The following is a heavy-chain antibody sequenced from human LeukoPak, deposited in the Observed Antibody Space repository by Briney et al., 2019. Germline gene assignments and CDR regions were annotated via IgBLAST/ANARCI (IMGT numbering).Heavy chain of an antibody. V-gene: IGHV4-4*07. J-gene: IGHJ5*02. CDR3: ARDYYDSSGYSAEWFDP. D-gene: IGHD3-22*01. Sequence: SETLSLTCTVSGGSISTYYWSWIRQPAGKGLEWIGRIYTSGSTNYNPSLKSRVTVSVDTSKNLFFLKLSSVTAADRAVYYCARDYYDSSGYSAEWFDPWGQGTLVTVSS. CDR1: GGSISTYY. CDR2: IYTSGST.